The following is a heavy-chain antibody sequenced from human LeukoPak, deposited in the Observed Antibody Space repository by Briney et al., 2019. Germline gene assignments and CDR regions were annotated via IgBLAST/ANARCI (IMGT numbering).Heavy chain of an antibody. CDR2: ISSNGGST. J-gene: IGHJ4*02. CDR1: GFTFSSYA. D-gene: IGHD1-26*01. CDR3: VKAHSGSYYDSFDY. Sequence: AGSLRLSCSASGFTFSSYAMHWVRQAPGKGLEYVSAISSNGGSTYYADSVKGRFTISRDNSKNTLYLQMSSLRAEDTAVYYCVKAHSGSYYDSFDYWGQGTLVTVSS. V-gene: IGHV3-64D*06.